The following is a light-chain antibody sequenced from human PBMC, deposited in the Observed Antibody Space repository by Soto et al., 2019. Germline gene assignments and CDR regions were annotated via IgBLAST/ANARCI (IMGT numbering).Light chain of an antibody. CDR3: SSYTSSTTWV. CDR1: NSDVGGYNS. CDR2: EVS. V-gene: IGLV2-14*01. J-gene: IGLJ3*02. Sequence: QSALTQPASVSGSPGQSITISCTGTNSDVGGYNSVSWYQQHPGKAPKVMIYEVSNRPSGVSNRFSGSKSGNTASLTISGLQAEDEADYYCSSYTSSTTWVFGGGTKVTVL.